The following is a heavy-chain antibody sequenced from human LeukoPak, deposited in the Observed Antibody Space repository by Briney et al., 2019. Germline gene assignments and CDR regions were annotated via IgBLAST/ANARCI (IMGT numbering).Heavy chain of an antibody. J-gene: IGHJ4*02. CDR3: ARGGSSSSGVLGY. CDR2: ISSSSSYI. Sequence: PGGSLRLSCAASGFTFSSYSMNWVRQAPGKGLEWVSSISSSSSYIYYADSVRGRFTISRDNAKNSLYLQMNSLRAEDTAVYYCARGGSSSSGVLGYWGQGTLVTVSS. CDR1: GFTFSSYS. V-gene: IGHV3-21*01. D-gene: IGHD6-6*01.